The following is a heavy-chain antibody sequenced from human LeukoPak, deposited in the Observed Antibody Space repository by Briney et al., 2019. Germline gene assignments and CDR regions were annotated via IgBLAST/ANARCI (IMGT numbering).Heavy chain of an antibody. CDR2: INPKRGAT. CDR1: AYTFNDYQ. V-gene: IGHV1-2*02. CDR3: ARDHSRIASVDS. D-gene: IGHD2-21*01. Sequence: ASVKVSCKASAYTFNDYQIQWVRQAPGQGLEWMGWINPKRGATKYAEKFRGRANMTSDTSTLMVHMELSSLTSDDTAVYFCARDHSRIASVDSWGQGTQVTVSS. J-gene: IGHJ4*02.